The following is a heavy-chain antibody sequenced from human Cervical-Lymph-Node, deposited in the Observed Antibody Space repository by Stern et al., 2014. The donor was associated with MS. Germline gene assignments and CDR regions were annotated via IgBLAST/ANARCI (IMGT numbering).Heavy chain of an antibody. CDR2: ISAYNGNT. D-gene: IGHD3-22*01. V-gene: IGHV1-18*04. CDR1: GYTFTSYG. CDR3: ARDPNYDSSGYYSPFFDY. J-gene: IGHJ4*02. Sequence: QMQLVQSGAEVKKPGASVKVSCKASGYTFTSYGISWVRQAPGQGLEWMGWISAYNGNTNYAQKLQGRVTMTTDTSTSTAYMELRSLRSDDTAVYYCARDPNYDSSGYYSPFFDYWGQGTLVTVSS.